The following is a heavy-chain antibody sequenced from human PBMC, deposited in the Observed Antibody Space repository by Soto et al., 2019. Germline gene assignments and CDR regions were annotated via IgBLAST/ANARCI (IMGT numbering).Heavy chain of an antibody. CDR1: GFTFSSYG. CDR3: AKVGAPKVTMVRGVIPTNYYYYGMDV. J-gene: IGHJ6*02. Sequence: GGSLRLSCAASGFTFSSYGMHWVRQAPGKGLEWVAVISYDGSNKYYAESVKGRFTISRENSKNTLYLQMNRLRAEDTALYYCAKVGAPKVTMVRGVIPTNYYYYGMDVWGQGTTVTVSS. V-gene: IGHV3-30*18. CDR2: ISYDGSNK. D-gene: IGHD3-10*01.